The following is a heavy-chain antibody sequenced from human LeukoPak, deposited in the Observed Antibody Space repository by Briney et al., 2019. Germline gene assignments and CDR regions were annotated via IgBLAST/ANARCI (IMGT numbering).Heavy chain of an antibody. J-gene: IGHJ4*02. D-gene: IGHD3-16*02. CDR3: ARGSSLDYVWGSYRLSPLDY. V-gene: IGHV4-59*01. CDR2: IYYSGST. Sequence: SETLSFTCTVSGGSISSYYWSWIRQPPGQGLEWIGYIYYSGSTNYNPSLKSRVTISVDTSKNQFSLKLSSVTAADTAVYYCARGSSLDYVWGSYRLSPLDYWGQGTLVTVSS. CDR1: GGSISSYY.